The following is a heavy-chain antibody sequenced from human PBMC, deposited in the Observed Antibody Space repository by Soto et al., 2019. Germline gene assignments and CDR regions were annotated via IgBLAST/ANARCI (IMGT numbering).Heavy chain of an antibody. V-gene: IGHV3-30*18. CDR1: GFTFSSYD. CDR2: ISYDGSKK. Sequence: GGSLRLSCAASGFTFSSYDIHWVRQAPGKGLEWVAVISYDGSKKYYADSVKGQFTISRDNSKNTLYLQMNSLRAEDTAVYCCAKAYSGPFDIWGQGTMVT. J-gene: IGHJ3*02. D-gene: IGHD1-26*01. CDR3: AKAYSGPFDI.